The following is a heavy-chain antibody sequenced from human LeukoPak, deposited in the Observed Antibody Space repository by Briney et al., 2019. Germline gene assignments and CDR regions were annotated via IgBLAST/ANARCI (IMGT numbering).Heavy chain of an antibody. Sequence: ASVMVSCKASGYTFTSYGISWVRQAPGQGLEWMGWISAYNGNTNYAQKPQGRVTMTTDTSTSTAYMELRSLRSDDTAVYYCARAWAPQRPRYSGYDADYWGQGTLVTVSS. CDR2: ISAYNGNT. CDR3: ARAWAPQRPRYSGYDADY. V-gene: IGHV1-18*01. J-gene: IGHJ4*02. CDR1: GYTFTSYG. D-gene: IGHD5-12*01.